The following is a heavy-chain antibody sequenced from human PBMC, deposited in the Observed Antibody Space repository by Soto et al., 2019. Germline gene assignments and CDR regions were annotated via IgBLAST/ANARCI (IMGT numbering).Heavy chain of an antibody. Sequence: SLRLSCAASGFTFSSYAMSWVRQAPGKGLEWVSAISGSGGSTYYADSVKGRFTISRDNSKNTLYLQMNSLRAEDTAVYYCAKDRLSWYYYDSSGYFSAFDIWGQGTMVTVSS. J-gene: IGHJ3*02. D-gene: IGHD3-22*01. CDR1: GFTFSSYA. V-gene: IGHV3-23*01. CDR2: ISGSGGST. CDR3: AKDRLSWYYYDSSGYFSAFDI.